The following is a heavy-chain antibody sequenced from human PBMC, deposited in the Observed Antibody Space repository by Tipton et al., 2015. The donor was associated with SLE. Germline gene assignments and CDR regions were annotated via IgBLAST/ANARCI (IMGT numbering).Heavy chain of an antibody. CDR1: GGSISSSSYY. J-gene: IGHJ6*02. D-gene: IGHD5-12*01. CDR2: IYYSGST. CDR3: ASTLVAPVNLVNYHGMDV. Sequence: LRLSCTVSGGSISSSSYYWGWIRQPPGKGLEWIGSIYYSGSTNYNPSLKNRVTISVDKSKNLFSLKLRCVTAADTAVYYCASTLVAPVNLVNYHGMDVWGQGTTVTVSS. V-gene: IGHV4-39*07.